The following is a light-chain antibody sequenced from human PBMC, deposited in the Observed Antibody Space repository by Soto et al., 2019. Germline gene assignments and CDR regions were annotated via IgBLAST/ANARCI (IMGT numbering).Light chain of an antibody. Sequence: DIQMTQSPSSLSVSIGDSITITCRASQNIGTSLNWYQMKLGRAPKLLIYSAATLQSGAPSRFRGGGSGTDFTLTIKNLKPDDFATYACQQSYNAQYTFGLGTILEIK. CDR3: QQSYNAQYT. CDR1: QNIGTS. CDR2: SAA. J-gene: IGKJ2*01. V-gene: IGKV1-39*01.